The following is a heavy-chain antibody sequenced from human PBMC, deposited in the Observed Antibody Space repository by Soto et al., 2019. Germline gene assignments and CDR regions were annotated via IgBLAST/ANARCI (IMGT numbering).Heavy chain of an antibody. CDR1: GDTFSNYA. V-gene: IGHV1-69*13. J-gene: IGHJ5*02. CDR2: IIPIFGTA. Sequence: GASVKVSCKASGDTFSNYAISWVRQAPGQGLEWMAGIIPIFGTANYAQKFQGRVTITADESTSTAYMELSSLRSEDTAMYYCARSMPAAGHNWFDPWGQGTLVTVSS. CDR3: ARSMPAAGHNWFDP. D-gene: IGHD6-13*01.